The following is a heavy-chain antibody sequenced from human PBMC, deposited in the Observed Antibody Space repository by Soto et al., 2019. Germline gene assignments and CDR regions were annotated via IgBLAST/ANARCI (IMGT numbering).Heavy chain of an antibody. CDR1: GYTFTSYD. D-gene: IGHD5-12*01. V-gene: IGHV1-8*01. CDR3: AIPNIKRGYSGYDPNWFYP. Sequence: ASVKVSCKASGYTFTSYDINWVRQATGQGLEWMGWMNPNSGNTGYAQKFQGRVTMTRNTSISTAYMELSSLRSEDTAVYYWAIPNIKRGYSGYDPNWFYPWGQGTLVTVSS. J-gene: IGHJ5*02. CDR2: MNPNSGNT.